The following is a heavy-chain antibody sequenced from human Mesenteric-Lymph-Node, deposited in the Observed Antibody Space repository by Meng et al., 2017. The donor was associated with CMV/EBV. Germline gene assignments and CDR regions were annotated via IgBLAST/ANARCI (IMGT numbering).Heavy chain of an antibody. J-gene: IGHJ4*02. CDR1: GDSMSRGYYY. V-gene: IGHV4-30-4*01. CDR2: IYYSGST. Sequence: SETLSLTCNVSGDSMSRGYYYWSWLRQRPGKGLEWIGYIYYSGSTYYNPSLKSRVSISVDTSKNQFSLKLSSVTAADTAVFYCARAQYYHDSSGSYLPQYYFDYWGQGTLVTVSS. D-gene: IGHD3-22*01. CDR3: ARAQYYHDSSGSYLPQYYFDY.